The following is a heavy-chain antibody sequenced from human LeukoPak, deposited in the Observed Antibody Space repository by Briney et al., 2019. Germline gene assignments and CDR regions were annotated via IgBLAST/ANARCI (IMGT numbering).Heavy chain of an antibody. Sequence: PGGSLRLSCAAAGFTVSSNYMSWVRQAAGKGLEWVSVIYSGGSTYYADSVKGRFTISRDNSKNTLYLQMNSLRAEDTAVYYCAREYRGEYYFAYWGQGTLVTVSS. J-gene: IGHJ4*02. CDR3: AREYRGEYYFAY. CDR1: GFTVSSNY. D-gene: IGHD3-10*01. V-gene: IGHV3-66*01. CDR2: IYSGGST.